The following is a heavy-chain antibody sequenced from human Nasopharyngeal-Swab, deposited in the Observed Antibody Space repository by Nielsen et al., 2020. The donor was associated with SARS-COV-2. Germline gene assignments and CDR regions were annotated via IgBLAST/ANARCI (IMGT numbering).Heavy chain of an antibody. CDR1: GGSISSYY. CDR2: IYYSGST. V-gene: IGHV4-59*01. J-gene: IGHJ4*02. D-gene: IGHD6-13*01. Sequence: SETLSLTCTVSGGSISSYYWSWIRQPPGKGLEWIGYIYYSGSTNYNPSLKSRVTISVDTSKNQFSLKLTSVITADTAAYYCARGRYSSTWGAVDYFDFWGQGTLVTVSS. CDR3: ARGRYSSTWGAVDYFDF.